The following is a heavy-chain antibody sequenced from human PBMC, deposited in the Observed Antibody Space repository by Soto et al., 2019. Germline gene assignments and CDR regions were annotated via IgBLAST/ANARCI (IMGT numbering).Heavy chain of an antibody. CDR2: IYYSGST. J-gene: IGHJ6*02. CDR3: ARDHRIVLVPAAKYYYYYGMDV. Sequence: QVQLQESGPGLVKPSQTLSLTCTVSGGSISSGDYYWSWIRQPPGKGLEWIGYIYYSGSTYYNPSLKSRVTISVDTSKNKFSLKLSSATAADTAVYYCARDHRIVLVPAAKYYYYYGMDVWGQGTTVTVSS. D-gene: IGHD2-2*01. V-gene: IGHV4-30-4*01. CDR1: GGSISSGDYY.